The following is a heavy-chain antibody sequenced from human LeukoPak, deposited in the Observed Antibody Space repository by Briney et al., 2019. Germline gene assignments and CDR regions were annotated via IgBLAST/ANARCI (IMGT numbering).Heavy chain of an antibody. Sequence: PGGSLRLSCAASGFTFSSYAMSWLRQAPGKGLEWVSAISGSGGSTYYADSVKGRFTIYRDNSKNTLYLQMNSLRAEDTAVYYCAKVNAIVVVPAALFDYWGQGTLVTVSS. V-gene: IGHV3-23*01. CDR3: AKVNAIVVVPAALFDY. D-gene: IGHD2-2*01. CDR1: GFTFSSYA. J-gene: IGHJ4*02. CDR2: ISGSGGST.